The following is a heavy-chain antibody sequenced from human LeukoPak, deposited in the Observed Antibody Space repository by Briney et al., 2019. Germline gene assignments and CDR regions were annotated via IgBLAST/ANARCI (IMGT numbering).Heavy chain of an antibody. CDR3: ARDADIAARESIVGYFDY. CDR2: ISSSSSTI. CDR1: GFTFSSYS. V-gene: IGHV3-48*01. J-gene: IGHJ4*02. Sequence: GGSLRLSCAASGFTFSSYSMNWVRQAPGKGLEWVSYISSSSSTIYYADSVKGRFTISRDNSKNTLYLQMNSLRAEDTAVYYCARDADIAARESIVGYFDYWGQGTLVTVSS. D-gene: IGHD6-6*01.